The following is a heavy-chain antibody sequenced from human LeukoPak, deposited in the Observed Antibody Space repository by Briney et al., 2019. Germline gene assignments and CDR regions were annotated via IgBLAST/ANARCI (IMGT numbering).Heavy chain of an antibody. Sequence: SETLSLTCTVSGDSISSSRDYWGWIRQPPGKGLEWIGGIYYSGSTDYNPSLKSRVTMSVETSKNQFSLILSSVTAEDTAVYFCARLERSGSYFLQVWGQGTLVTVSS. CDR3: ARLERSGSYFLQV. D-gene: IGHD3-10*01. V-gene: IGHV4-39*01. CDR1: GDSISSSRDY. CDR2: IYYSGST. J-gene: IGHJ4*02.